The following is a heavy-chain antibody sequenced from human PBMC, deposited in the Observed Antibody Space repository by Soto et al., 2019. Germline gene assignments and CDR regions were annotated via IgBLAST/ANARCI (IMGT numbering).Heavy chain of an antibody. CDR1: GFTFSSYA. V-gene: IGHV3-23*01. D-gene: IGHD6-19*01. CDR2: TSGSGGST. CDR3: ATLPYSSGWYPFDY. J-gene: IGHJ4*02. Sequence: GGSLRLSCAASGFTFSSYAMSWVRQAPGKGLEWVSATSGSGGSTYYADSVKGRFTISRDNSKNTLYLQMNSLRAEDTAVYYCATLPYSSGWYPFDYWGQGTLVTVSS.